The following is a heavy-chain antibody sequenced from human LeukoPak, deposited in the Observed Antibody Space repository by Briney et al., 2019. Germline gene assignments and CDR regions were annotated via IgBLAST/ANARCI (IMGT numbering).Heavy chain of an antibody. V-gene: IGHV4-34*01. CDR1: GGSFSGFY. CDR3: ARVELLWFGESS. CDR2: IKHSGST. Sequence: PSETLSLTCAVYGGSFSGFYWNWIRQPPGKGLEWIGEIKHSGSTNYNPSLKSRVTISVDTSKNQFSLKLSSVTAADTAVYYCARVELLWFGESSWGQGTLVTVSS. J-gene: IGHJ4*02. D-gene: IGHD3-10*01.